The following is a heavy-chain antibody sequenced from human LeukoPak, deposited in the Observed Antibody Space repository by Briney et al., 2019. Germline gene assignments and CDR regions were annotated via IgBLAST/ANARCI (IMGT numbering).Heavy chain of an antibody. Sequence: GGSLRLSCAASGFTFSSYRMYWVRQAPGKGLVWVSRINSDGSSTSYADSVKGQFTISRDNAKNTLYLQMNSLRAEDTAVYYCAREWELLPWDWGQGTLVTVSS. D-gene: IGHD3-10*01. CDR1: GFTFSSYR. V-gene: IGHV3-74*01. J-gene: IGHJ4*02. CDR3: AREWELLPWD. CDR2: INSDGSST.